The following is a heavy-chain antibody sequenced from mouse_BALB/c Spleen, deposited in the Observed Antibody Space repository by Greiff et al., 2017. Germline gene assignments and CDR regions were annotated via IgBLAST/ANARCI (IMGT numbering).Heavy chain of an antibody. CDR1: GFTFSSYT. CDR2: ISSGGSYT. D-gene: IGHD2-1*01. V-gene: IGHV5-6-4*01. J-gene: IGHJ1*01. Sequence: EVMLVESGGGLVKPGGSLKLSCAASGFTFSSYTMSWVRQTPEKRLEWVATISSGGSYTYYQDSVKGRFTISRDNAKNTLYLQMSSLKSEDTAMYYCTRVGNHRDFDVWGAGTTVTVSS. CDR3: TRVGNHRDFDV.